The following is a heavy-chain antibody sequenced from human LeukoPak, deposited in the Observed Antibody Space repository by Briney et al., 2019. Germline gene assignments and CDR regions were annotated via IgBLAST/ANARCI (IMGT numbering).Heavy chain of an antibody. J-gene: IGHJ4*02. CDR2: INPDSGGT. CDR1: GYTFTGYY. V-gene: IGHV1-2*06. CDR3: ARGQPYSSGWYGDY. D-gene: IGHD6-19*01. Sequence: ASVKVSCKASGYTFTGYYMHWVRQAPGQGLEWMGRINPDSGGTNYAQKFQGRVSMTRDTSIGTAYMELRSLRSDDTAVYYCARGQPYSSGWYGDYWGQGTLVTVSS.